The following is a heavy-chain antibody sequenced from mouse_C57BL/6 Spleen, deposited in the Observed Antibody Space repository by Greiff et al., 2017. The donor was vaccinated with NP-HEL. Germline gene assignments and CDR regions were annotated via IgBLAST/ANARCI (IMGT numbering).Heavy chain of an antibody. CDR2: IYPGDGDT. V-gene: IGHV1-82*01. CDR1: GYAFSSSW. CDR3: ARSAPYYYGSSLDY. Sequence: QVQLKESGPELVKPGASVKISCKASGYAFSSSWMNWVKQRPGKGLEWIGRIYPGDGDTNYNGKFKGKATLTADKSSSTAYMQLSSLTSEDSAVYFCARSAPYYYGSSLDYWGQGTTLTVSS. J-gene: IGHJ2*01. D-gene: IGHD1-1*01.